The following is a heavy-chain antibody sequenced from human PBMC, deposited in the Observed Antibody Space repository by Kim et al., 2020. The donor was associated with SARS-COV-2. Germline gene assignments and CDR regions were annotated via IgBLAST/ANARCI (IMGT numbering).Heavy chain of an antibody. D-gene: IGHD2-15*01. Sequence: GGSLRLSCAASGFTFSNAWMSWVRQAPGKGLEWVGRIKSKTDGGTTDYAAPVKGRFTISRDDSKNTLYLQMNSLKTEDTAVYYCTTDPLGYCSGGSCYPAYYGMDVWGQGTTVTVSS. CDR1: GFTFSNAW. CDR2: IKSKTDGGTT. J-gene: IGHJ6*02. V-gene: IGHV3-15*01. CDR3: TTDPLGYCSGGSCYPAYYGMDV.